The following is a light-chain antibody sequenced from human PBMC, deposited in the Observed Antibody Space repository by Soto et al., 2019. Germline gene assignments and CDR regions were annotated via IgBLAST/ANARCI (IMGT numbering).Light chain of an antibody. CDR2: DVN. V-gene: IGLV2-14*01. CDR3: SSYTSSIS. Sequence: QSALTQPASVSGSPGQSITISCTGTSSDVGGYNYVSWYQQHPVKAPKLMIYDVNTRPSGVSNRFSGSKSGNTASLTISGLQAEDEADYYCSSYTSSISFGGGTKVTVL. CDR1: SSDVGGYNY. J-gene: IGLJ2*01.